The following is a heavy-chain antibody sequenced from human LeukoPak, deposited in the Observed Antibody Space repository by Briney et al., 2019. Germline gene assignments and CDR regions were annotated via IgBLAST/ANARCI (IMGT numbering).Heavy chain of an antibody. D-gene: IGHD3/OR15-3a*01. V-gene: IGHV3-53*01. Sequence: GGSLRLCCAASGFTASSNYMTWVRQAPGKRLEWVSVIYSGGSTYYADSVKGRFTISTDNSNNTLYLQINSLRAEDTAVYYCARDVVGPNRWVYGMDVWGQGTTVTVSS. CDR2: IYSGGST. CDR1: GFTASSNY. CDR3: ARDVVGPNRWVYGMDV. J-gene: IGHJ6*02.